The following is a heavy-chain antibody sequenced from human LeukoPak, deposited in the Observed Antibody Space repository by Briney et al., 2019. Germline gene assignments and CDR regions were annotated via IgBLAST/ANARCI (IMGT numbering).Heavy chain of an antibody. CDR1: GFTFSSYG. V-gene: IGHV3-33*01. D-gene: IGHD1-26*01. CDR3: ARDLYSGSYFSYYYGMDV. CDR2: IWYDGSNK. J-gene: IGHJ6*02. Sequence: GGSLRLSCAASGFTFSSYGMHWVRQAPGKGLEWVAVIWYDGSNKYYADSVKGRFTISRDNSKNTLYLQMNSLRAEDTAVYYCARDLYSGSYFSYYYGMDVWGQGTTVTVSS.